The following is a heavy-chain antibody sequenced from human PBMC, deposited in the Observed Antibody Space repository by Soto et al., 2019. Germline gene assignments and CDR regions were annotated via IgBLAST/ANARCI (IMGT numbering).Heavy chain of an antibody. CDR3: SREVIMTTVTNSYYYYYMDV. Sequence: SQTLSLTCVISGDSVSSNSAAWNWIRQSPSRGLEWLGRTYYRSKWYNDYAVSVKSRITINPDTSKNQFSLQLNSVTPEDTAVYYFSREVIMTTVTNSYYYYYMDVWGKGTTVTVSS. CDR2: TYYRSKWYN. J-gene: IGHJ6*03. CDR1: GDSVSSNSAA. V-gene: IGHV6-1*01. D-gene: IGHD4-17*01.